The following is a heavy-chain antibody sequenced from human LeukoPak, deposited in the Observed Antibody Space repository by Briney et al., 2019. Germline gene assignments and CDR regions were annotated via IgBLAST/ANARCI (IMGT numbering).Heavy chain of an antibody. CDR1: GGSISSGDYY. Sequence: SETLSLTCTVSGGSISSGDYYWSWIRRPPGKGLEWIGYIYYSGSTYYNPSLKSRVTISVDTSKNQFSLKLSSVTAADTAVYYCARDASNWFDPWGQGTLVTVSS. CDR2: IYYSGST. J-gene: IGHJ5*02. CDR3: ARDASNWFDP. V-gene: IGHV4-30-4*01.